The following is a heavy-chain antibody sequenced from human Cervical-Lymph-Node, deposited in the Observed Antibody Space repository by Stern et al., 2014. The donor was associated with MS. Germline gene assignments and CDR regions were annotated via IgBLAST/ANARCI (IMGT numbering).Heavy chain of an antibody. CDR3: ARDPSYCGGDCYANWFDP. Sequence: EVQLVESGGGLVQPGGSLRLSCAASGFTFSSYWLHWVRQAPGKGLVGVSRINRDGSSTSYADSVKGRFTISRDNAKNTLYLQMNSLRAEDTAVYYCARDPSYCGGDCYANWFDPWGQGTLVTVSS. CDR2: INRDGSST. V-gene: IGHV3-74*01. D-gene: IGHD2-21*02. J-gene: IGHJ5*02. CDR1: GFTFSSYW.